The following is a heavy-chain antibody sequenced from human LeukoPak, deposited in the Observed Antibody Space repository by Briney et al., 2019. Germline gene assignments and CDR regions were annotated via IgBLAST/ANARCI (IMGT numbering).Heavy chain of an antibody. D-gene: IGHD2-15*01. V-gene: IGHV3-23*01. CDR2: ISGSGGST. Sequence: PGGSLRLSCAASGFTFSSHAMSWVRQAPGKGLEWVSAISGSGGSTYYADSVKGRFTISRDNSKNTLYLQMNSLRAEDTAVYYCAKDPTIVVVVAATRRVGAFDIWGQGTMVTVSS. J-gene: IGHJ3*02. CDR3: AKDPTIVVVVAATRRVGAFDI. CDR1: GFTFSSHA.